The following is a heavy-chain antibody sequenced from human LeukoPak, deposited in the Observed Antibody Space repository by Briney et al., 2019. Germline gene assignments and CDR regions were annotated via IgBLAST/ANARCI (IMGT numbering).Heavy chain of an antibody. CDR3: ARRHSNSYFDY. V-gene: IGHV4-38-2*01. Sequence: SETLSLTCAVSGYSISSGYYWGWIRQPPGKGLEWIGNVYQSGITYYNASLKSRVTISVDTSKNQFSLKLNSVTAADTAVYYCARRHSNSYFDYWGQGTLVTVSS. D-gene: IGHD4-11*01. CDR1: GYSISSGYY. J-gene: IGHJ4*02. CDR2: VYQSGIT.